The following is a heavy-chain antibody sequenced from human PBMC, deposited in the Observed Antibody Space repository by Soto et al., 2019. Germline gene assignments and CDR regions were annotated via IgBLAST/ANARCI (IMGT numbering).Heavy chain of an antibody. V-gene: IGHV4-34*10. Sequence: SETLSLTCAVYGGSFSGYYWSWIRQPPGKGLERLGNINHSESTNYSPSLNSRLTISLDTSKNQFSLKLRSVTAADTAVYYCARESRCVNGACGNVFDIWGRGTKVTVSS. CDR2: INHSEST. CDR1: GGSFSGYY. D-gene: IGHD2-8*01. CDR3: ARESRCVNGACGNVFDI. J-gene: IGHJ3*02.